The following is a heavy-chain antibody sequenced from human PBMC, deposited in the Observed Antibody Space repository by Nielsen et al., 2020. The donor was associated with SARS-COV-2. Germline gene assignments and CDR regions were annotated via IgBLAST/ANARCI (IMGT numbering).Heavy chain of an antibody. CDR1: GFTFSSYS. CDR3: ATHPGRGIAVTSMGWYFAL. J-gene: IGHJ2*01. Sequence: GESLKISCAASGFTFSSYSMNWVRQAPGKGLEWVSSISSSSSYIYYADSVKGRFTISRDNSKNTLYLQMNSLRAEDTAVYYCATHPGRGIAVTSMGWYFALWGRGTLVTVSS. CDR2: ISSSSSYI. V-gene: IGHV3-21*04. D-gene: IGHD6-19*01.